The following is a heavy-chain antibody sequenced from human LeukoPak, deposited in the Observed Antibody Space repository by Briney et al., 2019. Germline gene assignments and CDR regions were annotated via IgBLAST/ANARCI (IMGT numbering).Heavy chain of an antibody. CDR2: IYYSGST. CDR3: AGRSITIFGVVGSYYYYYMDV. D-gene: IGHD3-3*01. J-gene: IGHJ6*03. CDR1: GGSISSSSYY. Sequence: SETLSLTCTVSGGSISSSSYYWGWIRQPPGKGLEWIGSIYYSGSTNYNPSLKSRVTISVDTSKNQFSLKLSSVTAADTAVYYCAGRSITIFGVVGSYYYYYMDVWGKGTTVTVSS. V-gene: IGHV4-39*07.